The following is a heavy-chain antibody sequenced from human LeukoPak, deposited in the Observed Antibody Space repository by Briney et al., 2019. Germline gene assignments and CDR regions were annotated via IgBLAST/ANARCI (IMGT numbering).Heavy chain of an antibody. Sequence: PSQTLSLTCTVSGGSISSGSYYWSWIRQPAGKGLEWIGRIYTSGSTNYNPSLKSRVTISVDTSKNQFSLKLSSVTAADTAVYYCARGQHPYYYYYMDVWGKGTTVTVSS. D-gene: IGHD2-2*01. V-gene: IGHV4-61*02. J-gene: IGHJ6*03. CDR2: IYTSGST. CDR3: ARGQHPYYYYYMDV. CDR1: GGSISSGSYY.